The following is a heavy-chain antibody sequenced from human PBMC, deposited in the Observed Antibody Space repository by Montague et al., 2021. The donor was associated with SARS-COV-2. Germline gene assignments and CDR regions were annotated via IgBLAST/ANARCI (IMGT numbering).Heavy chain of an antibody. D-gene: IGHD3-10*01. CDR3: ARGGGCYGSGGYSL. V-gene: IGHV4-4*07. Sequence: SETLSLTCTVSGGSIRSYSWSWIRQRAAKGLDWIGRIFASGGTIYSPYPRRRVSMSVDASTNQFPFILTSVTAADTGVYFCARGGGCYGSGGYSLWGQGTLVTVSS. J-gene: IGHJ4*02. CDR2: IFASGGT. CDR1: GGSIRSYS.